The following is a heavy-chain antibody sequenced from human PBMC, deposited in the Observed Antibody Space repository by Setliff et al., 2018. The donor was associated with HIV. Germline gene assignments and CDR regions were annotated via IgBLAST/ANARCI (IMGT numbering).Heavy chain of an antibody. CDR2: IGSKPYGGTT. Sequence: SLRLSCVASGFTFTNAWMSWVRQAPGKGLEWVGFIGSKPYGGTTEYAASVKGRFTISRDDSKSIAYLQMNSLKTEDTAVYYCTRLRGYSYGLASYYYYYMDVWGKGTTVTVSS. V-gene: IGHV3-49*04. CDR1: GFTFTNAW. D-gene: IGHD5-18*01. J-gene: IGHJ6*03. CDR3: TRLRGYSYGLASYYYYYMDV.